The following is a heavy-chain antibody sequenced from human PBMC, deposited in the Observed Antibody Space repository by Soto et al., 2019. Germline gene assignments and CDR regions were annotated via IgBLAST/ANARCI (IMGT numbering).Heavy chain of an antibody. CDR1: GGTFSSYA. J-gene: IGHJ6*02. Sequence: SVKVSCKASGGTFSSYAISWVRQAPGQGLEWMGGIIPIFGTANYAQKFQGRVTITADESTSTAYMELSSLRSEDTAVYYCARGDFRGVITYYYYYGMDVWGQGTTVTVSS. D-gene: IGHD3-10*01. V-gene: IGHV1-69*13. CDR3: ARGDFRGVITYYYYYGMDV. CDR2: IIPIFGTA.